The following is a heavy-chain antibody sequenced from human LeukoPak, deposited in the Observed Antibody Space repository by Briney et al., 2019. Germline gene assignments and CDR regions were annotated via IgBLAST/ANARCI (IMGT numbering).Heavy chain of an antibody. CDR3: AKHDGSGSYFDF. V-gene: IGHV3-23*01. D-gene: IGHD3-10*01. J-gene: IGHJ4*02. CDR2: LSGNGGDT. CDR1: GFPFSTYA. Sequence: GGSLRLSCAASGFPFSTYAMGWVRQAPGKGLEWVSTLSGNGGDTYYEDSVKGRFTISRDNSKNTLYLQMNSLRAEDTATYYCAKHDGSGSYFDFWGQGTLVTVSS.